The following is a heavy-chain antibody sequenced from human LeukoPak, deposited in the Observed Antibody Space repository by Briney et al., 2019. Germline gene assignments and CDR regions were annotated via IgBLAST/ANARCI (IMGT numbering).Heavy chain of an antibody. Sequence: SETLSLTCTVSGGSISSSSYYWGWIRQPPGKTLEWIGSIYSSGSTYYNPSLKSRVIILIDTAKNHFSLNLSSVTAADTAVYYCARSDGYGLVGIWGQGTMITASS. J-gene: IGHJ3*02. CDR3: ARSDGYGLVGI. CDR1: GGSISSSSYY. V-gene: IGHV4-39*07. CDR2: IYSSGST. D-gene: IGHD3-10*01.